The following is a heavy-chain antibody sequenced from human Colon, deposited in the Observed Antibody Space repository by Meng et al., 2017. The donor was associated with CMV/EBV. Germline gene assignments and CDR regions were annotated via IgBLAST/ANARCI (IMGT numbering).Heavy chain of an antibody. CDR2: INPNSGGT. Sequence: ASVKVSCKASGGTFDNYAINWVRQAPGQGLEWMGWINPNSGGTNYAQKFQGRVTMTRDTSISTAYMELSRLRSDDTAVYYCAGSVEYGGYGYYYYGMDVWGQGTTVTVSS. CDR3: AGSVEYGGYGYYYYGMDV. V-gene: IGHV1-2*02. D-gene: IGHD5-12*01. J-gene: IGHJ6*02. CDR1: GGTFDNYA.